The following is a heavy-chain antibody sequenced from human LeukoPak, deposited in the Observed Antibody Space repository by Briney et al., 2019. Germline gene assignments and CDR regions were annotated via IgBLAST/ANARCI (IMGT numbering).Heavy chain of an antibody. CDR3: AKDDLIAAMPQLGDY. CDR2: ISYDGSNK. D-gene: IGHD2-2*01. J-gene: IGHJ4*02. V-gene: IGHV3-30*18. Sequence: GSLRLSCAASGFTFSSYGMHWVRQAPGEGLEWVAVISYDGSNKYYADSVKGRFTISRDNSKNTLYLQINSLRAEDTAVYYCAKDDLIAAMPQLGDYWGQGTLVTVSS. CDR1: GFTFSSYG.